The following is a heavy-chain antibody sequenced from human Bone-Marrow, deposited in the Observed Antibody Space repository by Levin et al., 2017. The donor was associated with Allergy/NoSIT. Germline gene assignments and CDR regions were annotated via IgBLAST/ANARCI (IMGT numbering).Heavy chain of an antibody. CDR1: GASLSSYH. D-gene: IGHD1-7*01. Sequence: SQTLSLPCTVSGASLSSYHWSWIRKPPGKGLEWIGYISNTGNTNYNPSLKSRVTISLDTSTNQVSLKLTSVTAADTAIYYCARDDEDELPPDIDYWGQGTLVTVSS. CDR3: ARDDEDELPPDIDY. CDR2: ISNTGNT. J-gene: IGHJ4*02. V-gene: IGHV4-59*01.